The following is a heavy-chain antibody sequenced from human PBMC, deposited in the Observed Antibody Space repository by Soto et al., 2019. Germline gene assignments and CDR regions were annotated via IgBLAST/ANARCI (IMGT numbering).Heavy chain of an antibody. D-gene: IGHD2-15*01. J-gene: IGHJ6*02. CDR1: GFTFSDYY. V-gene: IGHV3-11*06. CDR3: ARDGDKYCSAGSCYSGYYYFAMDV. Sequence: GGSLRLSCAASGFTFSDYYMSWIRQAPGKGLEWVSYIASSTNTKYADSVKGRFTISRDNAKNSLYLQMNSLTAEDTAVYYCARDGDKYCSAGSCYSGYYYFAMDVSGQGTTVTVSS. CDR2: IASSTNT.